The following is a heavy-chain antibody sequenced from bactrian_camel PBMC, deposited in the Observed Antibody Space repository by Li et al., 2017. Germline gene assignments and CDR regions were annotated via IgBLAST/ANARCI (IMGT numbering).Heavy chain of an antibody. J-gene: IGHJ4*01. Sequence: DVQLVESGGGLVQPGGSLRLSCAASGYTFSSYGMIWVRQAPGREREGVAVFYGGGNVAHYRDSVKGRLTISRDNAKNTLYLQLNSLKTEDTAMYYCAKHGQYGGGRYYDYWGQGTQVTVS. CDR2: FYGGGNVA. CDR1: GYTFSSYG. CDR3: AKHGQYGGGRYYDY. V-gene: IGHV3S31*01. D-gene: IGHD6*01.